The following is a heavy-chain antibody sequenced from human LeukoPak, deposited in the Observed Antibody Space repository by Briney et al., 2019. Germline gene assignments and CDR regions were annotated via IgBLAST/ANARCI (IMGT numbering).Heavy chain of an antibody. D-gene: IGHD5-24*01. CDR3: ARGSRWLPFDY. Sequence: SETLSLTCTVSGGSISSGGYYWSWIRQPPRKGLEWIGEINHSGSTNYNPSLKSRVTISVDTSKNQFSLKLSSVTAADTAVYYCARGSRWLPFDYWGQGALVTVSS. CDR1: GGSISSGGYY. CDR2: INHSGST. V-gene: IGHV4-39*07. J-gene: IGHJ4*02.